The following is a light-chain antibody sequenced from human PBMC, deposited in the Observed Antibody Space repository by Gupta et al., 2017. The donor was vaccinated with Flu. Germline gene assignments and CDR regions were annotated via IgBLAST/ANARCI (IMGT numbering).Light chain of an antibody. Sequence: EIVMTQSPATLSVSPGERATLSCRASQSVSSNLAWYQQKPGQAPRLLIYDASTRATGIPARFSGSGSGTEFTLTISSLQSEDFAVDCCQQYNNWPPTFGGGTKVEIK. V-gene: IGKV3-15*01. CDR2: DAS. J-gene: IGKJ4*01. CDR3: QQYNNWPPT. CDR1: QSVSSN.